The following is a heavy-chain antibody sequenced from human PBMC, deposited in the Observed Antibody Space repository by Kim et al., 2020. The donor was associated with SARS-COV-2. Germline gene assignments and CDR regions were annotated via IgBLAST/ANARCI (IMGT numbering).Heavy chain of an antibody. CDR2: IKQDGSEK. CDR3: AREGGWCSGGSCYEYYFDY. J-gene: IGHJ4*02. D-gene: IGHD2-15*01. V-gene: IGHV3-7*03. CDR1: GFTFSSYW. Sequence: GGSLRLSCAASGFTFSSYWMSWVRQAPGKGLEWVANIKQDGSEKYYVDSVKGRFTISRDNAKNSLYLQMNSLRAEDTAVYYCAREGGWCSGGSCYEYYFDYWGQGTLVTVSS.